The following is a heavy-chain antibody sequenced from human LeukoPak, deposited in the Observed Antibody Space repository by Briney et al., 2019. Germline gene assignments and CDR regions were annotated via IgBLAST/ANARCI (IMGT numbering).Heavy chain of an antibody. CDR1: GGSISSGCHC. CDR2: IYDSGSGST. D-gene: IGHD3-3*01. V-gene: IGHV4-30-2*01. J-gene: IGHJ6*02. CDR3: ARINDFWSGPTLDV. Sequence: MASETLSLTCTVSGGSISSGCHCWSWIPQPPGKGLDWIVNIYDSGSGSTYYNPSLKSRVTISIDKSKNQFSLKLNSVTAADTAVYYCARINDFWSGPTLDVWGQGTTVTVSS.